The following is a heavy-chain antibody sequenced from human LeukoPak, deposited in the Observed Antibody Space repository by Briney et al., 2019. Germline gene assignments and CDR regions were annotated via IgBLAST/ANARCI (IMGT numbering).Heavy chain of an antibody. J-gene: IGHJ4*02. D-gene: IGHD2-15*01. CDR1: GFTVSSNY. Sequence: GGSLRLSCAASGFTVSSNYMTWVRQAPGKGLEWVSVIYTGGSTYYADSVKGRFTISRDNSKNTLYLQMNSLRVEDTAVYYCASQVVARGFDYWGQGTLVTVSS. CDR3: ASQVVARGFDY. CDR2: IYTGGST. V-gene: IGHV3-53*01.